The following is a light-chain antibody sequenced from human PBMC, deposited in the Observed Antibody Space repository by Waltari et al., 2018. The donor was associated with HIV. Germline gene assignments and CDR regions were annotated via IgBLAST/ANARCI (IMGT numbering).Light chain of an antibody. V-gene: IGLV2-11*01. CDR1: SSDVGGYNY. CDR3: AAWDDSLSGHV. CDR2: DVS. J-gene: IGLJ1*01. Sequence: QSALTQPRSVSGSPGQSVTLSCTGTSSDVGGYNYVSWYQQHPGKAPKLMIYDVSKRPSGVPDRFSGSKSGASASLAISGLQSEDEADYYCAAWDDSLSGHVFGSGTKVTVL.